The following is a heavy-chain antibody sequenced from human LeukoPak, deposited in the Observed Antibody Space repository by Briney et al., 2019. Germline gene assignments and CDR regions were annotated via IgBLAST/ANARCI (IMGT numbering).Heavy chain of an antibody. D-gene: IGHD3-22*01. CDR2: INHGGST. Sequence: SETLSLTCAVYGGSFSGYYWSWICQPPGKGLEWIGEINHGGSTNYNPSLKSRVTISVDTSKNQFSLQLSSMTAADTALYYCARGWQGYYDSSGYYLLDYWGQGTLVTVSS. V-gene: IGHV4-34*01. CDR3: ARGWQGYYDSSGYYLLDY. CDR1: GGSFSGYY. J-gene: IGHJ4*02.